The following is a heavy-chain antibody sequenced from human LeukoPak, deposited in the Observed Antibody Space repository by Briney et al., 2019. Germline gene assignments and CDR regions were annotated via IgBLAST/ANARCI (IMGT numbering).Heavy chain of an antibody. V-gene: IGHV1-24*01. J-gene: IGHJ4*02. CDR1: GYTLTEFS. D-gene: IGHD3-3*01. CDR2: FDPEDGET. CDR3: AREGATIFGVAFNY. Sequence: ASVKVSCKVSGYTLTEFSIHWVRQAPGKGLEWMGGFDPEDGETIYAQKFQGRVTMTEDTSTDTAYMELSSLRSDDTAVYYCAREGATIFGVAFNYWGQGTLVTVSS.